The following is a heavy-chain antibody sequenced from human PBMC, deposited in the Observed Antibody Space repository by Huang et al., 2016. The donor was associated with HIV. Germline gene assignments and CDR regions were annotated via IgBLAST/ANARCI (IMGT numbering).Heavy chain of an antibody. Sequence: QVQLQESGPGLVKTSETLSLTCSVSGGSISSHYWSWIRQPPGKGLEWIGSIYYSGGSNASPSLKSRVFISVDTSRNQFALKLSSVTAADTAVYYCARDRRHCSGGSCYYSDYWGHGTLVTVSS. CDR1: GGSISSHY. D-gene: IGHD2-15*01. J-gene: IGHJ4*01. CDR2: IYYSGGS. V-gene: IGHV4-59*11. CDR3: ARDRRHCSGGSCYYSDY.